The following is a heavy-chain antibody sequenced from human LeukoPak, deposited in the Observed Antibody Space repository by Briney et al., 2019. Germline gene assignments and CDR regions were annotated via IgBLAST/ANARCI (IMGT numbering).Heavy chain of an antibody. D-gene: IGHD3-16*02. V-gene: IGHV1-46*01. CDR2: INPSGSST. Sequence: ASVKVSCKASGYTFTSYYMHWVRQAPGQGLEWMGLINPSGSSTLYAQKFQGRVTMTRDMSTTTDYMELSSLRSEDTAVYYCARDNSVGDIAWWFDPWGQGTLVTVSS. CDR3: ARDNSVGDIAWWFDP. J-gene: IGHJ5*02. CDR1: GYTFTSYY.